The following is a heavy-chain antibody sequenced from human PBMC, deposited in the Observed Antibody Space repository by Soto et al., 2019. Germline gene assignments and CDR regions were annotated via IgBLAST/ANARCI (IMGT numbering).Heavy chain of an antibody. CDR3: ARGGYSYGWDYFDY. Sequence: QVQLVQSGAEVKKPGSSVKVSCKASGGTFSSYAISWVRQAPGQGLEWMGGIIPIFGTANYAQKFQGRVTITADESTSTAYMELSSLRSEDTAVYYCARGGYSYGWDYFDYWGQGPLVTVSS. CDR2: IIPIFGTA. D-gene: IGHD5-18*01. CDR1: GGTFSSYA. J-gene: IGHJ4*02. V-gene: IGHV1-69*01.